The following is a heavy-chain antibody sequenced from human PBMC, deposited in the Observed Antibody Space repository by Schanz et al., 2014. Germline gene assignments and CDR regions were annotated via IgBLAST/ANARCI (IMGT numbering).Heavy chain of an antibody. D-gene: IGHD3-9*01. V-gene: IGHV3-23*04. Sequence: EVQLVESGGGLVQPGGSLRLSCAGSGFTFRNYGMSWVRQAPGQGLEWVSAISGSGGSTYYADSVKGRFTISRDNSKNTLYLQINNLRAEDTAVYYCAYYDVLTGVDYWGQGTQVTVSS. CDR2: ISGSGGST. CDR3: AYYDVLTGVDY. J-gene: IGHJ4*02. CDR1: GFTFRNYG.